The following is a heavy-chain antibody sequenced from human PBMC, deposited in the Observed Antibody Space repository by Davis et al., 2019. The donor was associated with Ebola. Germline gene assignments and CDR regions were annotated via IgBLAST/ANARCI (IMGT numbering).Heavy chain of an antibody. J-gene: IGHJ4*02. CDR2: IYYSGST. V-gene: IGHV4-59*01. CDR3: AREDRGSARSLDY. Sequence: PSETLSLTCTVSGGSISSYYWSWIRQPPGKGLEWIGYIYYSGSTNYNPSLKSRVTISVDTSKNQFSLKLSSVTAADTAVYYCAREDRGSARSLDYWGQGTLVTVSS. CDR1: GGSISSYY. D-gene: IGHD2-15*01.